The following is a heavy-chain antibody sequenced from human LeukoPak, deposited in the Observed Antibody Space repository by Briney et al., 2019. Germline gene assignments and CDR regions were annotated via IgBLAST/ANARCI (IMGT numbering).Heavy chain of an antibody. D-gene: IGHD3-9*01. Sequence: SETLSLTCTVSGGSISSGGYYWSWIRQHPGKGLEWIGYIYYSGSTYYNPSLKSRVTISVDTSKNQFSLKLSSVTAADTAVYYCARFVVLRYFDWLSRVDGPYYFDYWGQGTLVTVSP. CDR3: ARFVVLRYFDWLSRVDGPYYFDY. CDR2: IYYSGST. J-gene: IGHJ4*02. CDR1: GGSISSGGYY. V-gene: IGHV4-31*03.